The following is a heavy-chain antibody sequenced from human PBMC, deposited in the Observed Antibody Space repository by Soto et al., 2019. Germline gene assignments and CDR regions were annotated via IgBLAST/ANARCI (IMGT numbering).Heavy chain of an antibody. CDR2: ISHDGTNT. Sequence: QVQLVESGGGVVQPGRSLRLSCAASGFTFSSDAIHWVRRAPGKGLEWVAIISHDGTNTNYADSVKGRFSISRDNSKNTLYLQMNSLRTEDTAVYYCARGNFNYFDYWGQGTLVTVSS. CDR1: GFTFSSDA. CDR3: ARGNFNYFDY. V-gene: IGHV3-30-3*01. J-gene: IGHJ4*02. D-gene: IGHD1-7*01.